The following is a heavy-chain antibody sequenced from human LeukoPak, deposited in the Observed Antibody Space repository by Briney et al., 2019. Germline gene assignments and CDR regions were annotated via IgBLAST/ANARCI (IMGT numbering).Heavy chain of an antibody. Sequence: ASETLSLTCTVSGGSISSGDYYWSWIRQPPGKGLEWIGYIYYSGSTYYNPSLKSRVTISVDTSMNQFSLKLSSVTAADTAVYYCAREYSSSSQFDYWGQGTLVTVSS. CDR2: IYYSGST. V-gene: IGHV4-30-4*01. CDR1: GGSISSGDYY. D-gene: IGHD6-6*01. J-gene: IGHJ4*02. CDR3: AREYSSSSQFDY.